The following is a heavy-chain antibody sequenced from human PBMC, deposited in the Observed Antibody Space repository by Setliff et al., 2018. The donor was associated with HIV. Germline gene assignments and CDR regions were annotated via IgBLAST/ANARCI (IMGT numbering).Heavy chain of an antibody. CDR1: GYTFTAHH. D-gene: IGHD3-3*01. CDR2: IIPKSGET. CDR3: ARVVDRDYDFWSAYEY. Sequence: ASVKVSCKSSGYTFTAHHIHWVRQAPGQGPEWMGWIIPKSGETSYAEKFRGRVTMTRDTSLSTAYMELSWLTPDDTAVYYCARVVDRDYDFWSAYEYWGQGTMVTVSS. V-gene: IGHV1-2*02. J-gene: IGHJ4*02.